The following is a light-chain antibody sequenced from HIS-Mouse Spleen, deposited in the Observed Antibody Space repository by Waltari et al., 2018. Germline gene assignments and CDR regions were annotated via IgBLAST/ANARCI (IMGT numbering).Light chain of an antibody. J-gene: IGKJ1*01. CDR3: QQYNSYPWT. Sequence: DIQMTQSPSTLSPSVGYRVTITCRASQSISSWLAWYQQKPGKAPKLLIYKASSLESGVPSRFSGSGSGTEFTLTISSLQPDDFATYYCQQYNSYPWTFGQGTKVEIK. CDR1: QSISSW. V-gene: IGKV1-5*03. CDR2: KAS.